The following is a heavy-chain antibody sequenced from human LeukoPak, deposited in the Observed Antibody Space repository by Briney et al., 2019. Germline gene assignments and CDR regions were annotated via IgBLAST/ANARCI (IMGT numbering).Heavy chain of an antibody. CDR3: ARRVRYCSSTSCYSLDY. Sequence: SETLSLTCAVYGGSFSGYYWSWIRQPPGKGLEWIGEINHSGSTNYNPSLKIRVTISVDTSKNQFSLKLSSVTAADTAVYYCARRVRYCSSTSCYSLDYWGQGTLVTVSS. V-gene: IGHV4-34*01. J-gene: IGHJ4*02. CDR1: GGSFSGYY. CDR2: INHSGST. D-gene: IGHD2-2*01.